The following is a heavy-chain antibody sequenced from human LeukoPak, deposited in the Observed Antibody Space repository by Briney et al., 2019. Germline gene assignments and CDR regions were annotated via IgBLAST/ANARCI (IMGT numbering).Heavy chain of an antibody. Sequence: PSETLSLTCTVSGYSISSVYYWGWIRQPPGKGLEWIGSIYYSGSTYYNPSLKSRVTISVDTSKNQFSLKLSSVTAADTAVYYCARFGPADEWLRSNYFDYWGQGTLVTVSS. CDR1: GYSISSVYY. CDR3: ARFGPADEWLRSNYFDY. J-gene: IGHJ4*02. CDR2: IYYSGST. D-gene: IGHD5-12*01. V-gene: IGHV4-38-2*02.